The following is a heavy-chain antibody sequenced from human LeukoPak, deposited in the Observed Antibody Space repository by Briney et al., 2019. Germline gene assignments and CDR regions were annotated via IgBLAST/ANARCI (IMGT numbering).Heavy chain of an antibody. CDR2: IYYSGST. CDR1: GGSISSSSYY. CDR3: SNHCYEYYDFWSGYSTGNYYYMDV. D-gene: IGHD3-3*01. J-gene: IGHJ6*03. Sequence: PSETLSLTCTVSGGSISSSSYYWGWIRQPPGKGLEWIGSIYYSGSTYYNPSLKSRVTISVDTSKNQFSLKLSSLTAADTAVYSSSNHCYEYYDFWSGYSTGNYYYMDVWGKGTTVTVSS. V-gene: IGHV4-39*01.